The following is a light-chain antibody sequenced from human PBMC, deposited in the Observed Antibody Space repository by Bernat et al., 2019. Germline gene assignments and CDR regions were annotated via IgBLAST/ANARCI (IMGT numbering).Light chain of an antibody. CDR3: RSYATTSDVL. J-gene: IGLJ2*01. CDR1: SSDVGAYDR. CDR2: DVT. V-gene: IGLV2-14*03. Sequence: QSVLTQPASMSGSPGQSITISCTGTSSDVGAYDRVSWYQQHPGKAPKLLIFDVTNRPSGFSNRLSGSKSGNTASLTISGLQAEDEADYYCRSYATTSDVLFGGGTKVTVL.